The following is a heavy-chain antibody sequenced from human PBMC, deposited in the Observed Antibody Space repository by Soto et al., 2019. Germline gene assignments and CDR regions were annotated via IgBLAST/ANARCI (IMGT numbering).Heavy chain of an antibody. D-gene: IGHD6-6*01. CDR2: INHSGST. CDR1: GGSFSGYY. Sequence: QVQLQQWGAGLLKPSETLSLTCAVYGGSFSGYYWSWIRQPPGKGLEWIGEINHSGSTNYNPSLMSRATISVDTSKNQFSLKLSSVPAADTAVYYCARGRNPFIAARFGPTSYYFDYWGQGTLVTVSS. V-gene: IGHV4-34*01. J-gene: IGHJ4*02. CDR3: ARGRNPFIAARFGPTSYYFDY.